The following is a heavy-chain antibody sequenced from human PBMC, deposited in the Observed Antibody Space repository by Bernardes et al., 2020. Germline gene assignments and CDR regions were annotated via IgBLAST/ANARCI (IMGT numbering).Heavy chain of an antibody. J-gene: IGHJ6*02. Sequence: VGSLRLSCAASGFTFSTYAMTWVRQAPGKGLEWVSSTSGSGGGTYYADAVKGRFTISRDNSKNTLYLQMNSLRAEDTAVYYCAKGSGCSSTRCYYYSMDVWGQGTTVTVSS. CDR2: TSGSGGGT. V-gene: IGHV3-23*01. CDR1: GFTFSTYA. CDR3: AKGSGCSSTRCYYYSMDV. D-gene: IGHD2-2*01.